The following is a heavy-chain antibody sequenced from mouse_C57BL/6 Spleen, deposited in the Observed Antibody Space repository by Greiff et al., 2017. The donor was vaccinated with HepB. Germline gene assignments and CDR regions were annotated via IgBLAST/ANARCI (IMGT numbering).Heavy chain of an antibody. CDR2: IYPGDGDT. CDR1: GYAFSSSW. J-gene: IGHJ4*01. CDR3: SRDIYDGYYDYAMDY. V-gene: IGHV1-82*01. Sequence: VQLQQSGPELVKPGASVKISCKASGYAFSSSWMNWVKQRPGKGLEWIGRIYPGDGDTNYNGKFKGKATLTADKSSSIVSMQLSSLTSEYSAVYVCSRDIYDGYYDYAMDYWGQGTSVTVSS. D-gene: IGHD2-3*01.